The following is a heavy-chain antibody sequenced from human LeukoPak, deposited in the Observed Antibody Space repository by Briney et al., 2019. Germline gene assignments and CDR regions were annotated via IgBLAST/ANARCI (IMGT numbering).Heavy chain of an antibody. J-gene: IGHJ4*02. CDR2: ISAYNGNT. CDR3: ARDSPSGSFDY. CDR1: GYTFTSYG. Sequence: ASVKVSSKASGYTFTSYGISWVRQAPGQGLEWMGWISAYNGNTNYAQKLQGRVTMATDKSTSTAYMELSSLRSEDTAVYYCARDSPSGSFDYWGQGTLVTVSS. D-gene: IGHD6-19*01. V-gene: IGHV1-18*01.